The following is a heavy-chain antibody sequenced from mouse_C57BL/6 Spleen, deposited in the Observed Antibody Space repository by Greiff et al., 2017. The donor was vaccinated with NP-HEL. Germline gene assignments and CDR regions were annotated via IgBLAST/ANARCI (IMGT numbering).Heavy chain of an antibody. D-gene: IGHD1-1*01. CDR1: GYAFSSSW. V-gene: IGHV1-82*01. CDR3: APLITTVVATGYYAMDY. CDR2: IYPGDGDT. Sequence: VQLQESGPELVKPGASVKISCKASGYAFSSSWMNWVKQWPGKGLEWIGRIYPGDGDTNYNGKFKGKATLTADKSSSTAYMQLSSLTSEDSAVYFCAPLITTVVATGYYAMDYWGQGTSVTVSS. J-gene: IGHJ4*01.